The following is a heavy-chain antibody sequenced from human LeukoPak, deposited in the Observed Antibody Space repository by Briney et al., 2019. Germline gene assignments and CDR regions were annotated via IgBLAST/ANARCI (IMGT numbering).Heavy chain of an antibody. J-gene: IGHJ4*02. V-gene: IGHV3-23*01. CDR3: SKDRSRDYSSVWYQEFDY. D-gene: IGHD6-19*01. CDR2: ISDSGGSI. CDR1: GFTFSTSA. Sequence: GGSLRLSCAAFGFTFSTSAMSWVRQAPGKGLEWVSAISDSGGSIYYADSVKGRFTISRDTSKNTLSVQMNSQRAEGTAVYYFSKDRSRDYSSVWYQEFDYWGQGTLVTVSS.